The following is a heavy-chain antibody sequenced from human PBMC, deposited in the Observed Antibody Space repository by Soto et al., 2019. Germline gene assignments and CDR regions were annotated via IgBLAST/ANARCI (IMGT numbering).Heavy chain of an antibody. CDR1: GFTFSSYW. Sequence: GGSLRLSCAASGFTFSSYWMHWVRQAPGKGLVWVSRINSDGSSTSYADSVKGRFTISRDNAKNTLYLQMNSLRAEDTAVYYCARKPVAGIFDYWGQGTLVTVSS. J-gene: IGHJ4*02. D-gene: IGHD6-19*01. CDR3: ARKPVAGIFDY. V-gene: IGHV3-74*01. CDR2: INSDGSST.